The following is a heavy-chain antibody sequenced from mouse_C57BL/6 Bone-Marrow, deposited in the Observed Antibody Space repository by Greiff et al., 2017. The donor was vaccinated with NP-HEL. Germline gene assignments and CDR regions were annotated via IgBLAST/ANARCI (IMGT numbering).Heavy chain of an antibody. J-gene: IGHJ2*01. CDR2: IDPSDSYT. CDR1: GYTFTSYW. Sequence: QVQLQQPGAELVRPGTSVKLSCKASGYTFTSYWMHWVKQRPGQGLEWIGVIDPSDSYTNYNQKFKGKATLTVDTSSSTAYMQLSSLTSEDSAVYYCARGGLRRDFDYWGKGTTLTVSS. V-gene: IGHV1-59*01. CDR3: ARGGLRRDFDY. D-gene: IGHD2-2*01.